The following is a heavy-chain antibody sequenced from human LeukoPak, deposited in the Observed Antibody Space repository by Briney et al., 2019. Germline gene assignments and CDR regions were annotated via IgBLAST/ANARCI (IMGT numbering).Heavy chain of an antibody. V-gene: IGHV4-59*01. CDR3: ARGGKYYYDSSGYPDY. CDR2: IYYSGST. CDR1: GGSISSYY. D-gene: IGHD3-22*01. J-gene: IGHJ4*02. Sequence: PSETLSLTCTVSGGSISSYYWSWIRQPPGKGLEWIGYIYYSGSTNYNPSLKSRVTISVDTSKNQFSLKLSSVTAADTAVYYCARGGKYYYDSSGYPDYWGQGTLVTVSS.